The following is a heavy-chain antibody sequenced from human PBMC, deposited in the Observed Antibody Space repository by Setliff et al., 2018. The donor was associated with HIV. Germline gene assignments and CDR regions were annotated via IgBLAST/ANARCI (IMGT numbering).Heavy chain of an antibody. D-gene: IGHD1-26*01. J-gene: IGHJ3*02. CDR1: EHTFTNYD. Sequence: ASVKVSCKPPEHTFTNYDIPWMRRAPGQGLEWMGWMNPNSGVSGYALKCHHRVTMTRDTSITTLYMELSSLTSEDTAVYYCARILVGVDDAFDIWGQGTMVTVSS. CDR2: MNPNSGVS. CDR3: ARILVGVDDAFDI. V-gene: IGHV1-8*01.